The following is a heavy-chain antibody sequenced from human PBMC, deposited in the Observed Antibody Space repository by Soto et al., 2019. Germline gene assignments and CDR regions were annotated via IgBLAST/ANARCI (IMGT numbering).Heavy chain of an antibody. J-gene: IGHJ4*02. CDR1: GFSLSTSGVG. V-gene: IGHV2-5*02. Sequence: QITLKESGPTLVKPTQTLTLTCTFSGFSLSTSGVGVGWIRQPPGKALEWLALIYWDDDKRYSPSLKSRLTITQDTSKNQVVLTMTNMDPVDTATYYCAHRQRGSSTSCYPGPDDVFDYWGQGTLVTVSS. CDR3: AHRQRGSSTSCYPGPDDVFDY. CDR2: IYWDDDK. D-gene: IGHD2-2*01.